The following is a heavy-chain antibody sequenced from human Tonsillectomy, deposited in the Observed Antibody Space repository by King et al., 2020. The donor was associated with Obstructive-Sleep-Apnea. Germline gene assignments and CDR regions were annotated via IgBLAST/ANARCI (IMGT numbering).Heavy chain of an antibody. CDR1: GFSLSGDW. CDR3: ARPKESFNFFDY. V-gene: IGHV3-74*01. D-gene: IGHD3-3*01. J-gene: IGHJ4*02. Sequence: VQLVESGGGSVQPGGSLRLSCAASGFSLSGDWMHWVRQAPGEGLVWVSYINSDGSDTTYADSVKGRFTISRDNAKNTLYLQMNSLRAEDTAVYYCARPKESFNFFDYWGQGTLVTVPS. CDR2: INSDGSDT.